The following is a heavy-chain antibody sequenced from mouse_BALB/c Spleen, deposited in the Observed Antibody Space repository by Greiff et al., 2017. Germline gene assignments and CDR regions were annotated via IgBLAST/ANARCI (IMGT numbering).Heavy chain of an antibody. D-gene: IGHD2-4*01. Sequence: EVKLMESGGGLVKPGGSLKLSCAASGFAFSSYDMSWVRQTPEKRLEWVAYISSGGGSTYYPDTVKGRFTISRDNAKNTLYLQMSSLKSEDTAMYYCARLYYDYDYFDYWGQGTTLTVSS. CDR3: ARLYYDYDYFDY. J-gene: IGHJ2*01. CDR1: GFAFSSYD. V-gene: IGHV5-12-1*01. CDR2: ISSGGGST.